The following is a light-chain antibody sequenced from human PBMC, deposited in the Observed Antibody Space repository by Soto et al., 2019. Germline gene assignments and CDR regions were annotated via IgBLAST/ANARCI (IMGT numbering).Light chain of an antibody. CDR1: QSVTNY. CDR3: QQRLSCPPG. CDR2: DAS. Sequence: DNFFTKSLDTLSLCPGERATLSCRASQSVTNYIAWYQQRPGQAPRLLIYDASNRATGVPARFSGSGSGTDFTLTIRDLEPAHFGLYHCQQRLSCPPGFCHGTKVDIK. V-gene: IGKV3-11*01. J-gene: IGKJ3*01.